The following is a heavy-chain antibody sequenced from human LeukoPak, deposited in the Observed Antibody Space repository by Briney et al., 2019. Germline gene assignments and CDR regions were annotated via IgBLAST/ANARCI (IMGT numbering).Heavy chain of an antibody. Sequence: GGSLRLSCSASGFTFSNYAMHWVRQAPEKGLEHVSAIGSNGGTTYYADSVKGRFTISRDNAKNSLYLQMNSLRAEDTAVYYCARPRMDGAFDIWGQGTMVTVSS. CDR3: ARPRMDGAFDI. CDR1: GFTFSNYA. D-gene: IGHD3/OR15-3a*01. V-gene: IGHV3-64*04. CDR2: IGSNGGTT. J-gene: IGHJ3*02.